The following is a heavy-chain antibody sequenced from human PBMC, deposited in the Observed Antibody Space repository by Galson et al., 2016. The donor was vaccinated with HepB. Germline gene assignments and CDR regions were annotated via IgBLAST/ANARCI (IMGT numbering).Heavy chain of an antibody. J-gene: IGHJ6*02. Sequence: SVKVSCKASGYTLTDYYIHWVRQAPGQGLEWMGWINPNSGGTNYAQKFQGRVNMTRDTSISTAYMELSGLKSDDTAVYYCARVFTMVRGVTNTFYYYGMDVWGQGTTVTVSS. D-gene: IGHD3-10*01. CDR3: ARVFTMVRGVTNTFYYYGMDV. CDR2: INPNSGGT. V-gene: IGHV1-2*02. CDR1: GYTLTDYY.